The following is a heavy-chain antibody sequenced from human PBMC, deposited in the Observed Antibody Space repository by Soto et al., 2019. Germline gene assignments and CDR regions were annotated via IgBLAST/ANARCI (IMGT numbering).Heavy chain of an antibody. Sequence: QVQLQQWGAGLLKPSETLSLTCAVYGGSFSGYYWSWIRQPPGKGLEWIGEINHSGSTNYNPSLTRRVTISVDTSKNQFSLKLSAVTAADTAVYYCARGRWFGAFDYWGQGTLVTVSS. CDR3: ARGRWFGAFDY. D-gene: IGHD3-10*01. CDR1: GGSFSGYY. V-gene: IGHV4-34*01. CDR2: INHSGST. J-gene: IGHJ4*02.